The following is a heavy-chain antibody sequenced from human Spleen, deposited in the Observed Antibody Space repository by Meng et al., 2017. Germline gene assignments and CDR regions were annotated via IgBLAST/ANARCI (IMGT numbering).Heavy chain of an antibody. J-gene: IGHJ6*02. CDR2: IIPIFGTA. CDR1: GGTFSSYA. CDR3: ARDGGDQGAYYYYYGMDV. D-gene: IGHD4-17*01. Sequence: SVKVSCKASGGTFSSYAISWVRQAPGQGLEWMGGIIPIFGTANYAQKFQGRVTITADESTSTAYMELSSLRSEDTAVYYCARDGGDQGAYYYYYGMDVWGQGTTVTVSS. V-gene: IGHV1-69*13.